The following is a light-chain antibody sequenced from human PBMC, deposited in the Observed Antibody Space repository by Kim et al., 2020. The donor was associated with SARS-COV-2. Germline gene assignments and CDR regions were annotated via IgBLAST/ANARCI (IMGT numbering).Light chain of an antibody. CDR3: QQYNNWPLLT. J-gene: IGKJ4*01. Sequence: SPGERATLYCRARQSVSSNLAWYQQKPGQAPRLLIYGASSRATGSPARFSGSGSGTEFTLTISSLQSEDFAVYYCQQYNNWPLLTFGGGTKVDIK. V-gene: IGKV3-15*01. CDR2: GAS. CDR1: QSVSSN.